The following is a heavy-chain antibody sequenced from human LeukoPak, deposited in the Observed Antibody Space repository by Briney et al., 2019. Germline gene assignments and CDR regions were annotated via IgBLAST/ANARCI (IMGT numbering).Heavy chain of an antibody. J-gene: IGHJ4*02. CDR1: GYSFSNYW. Sequence: GESLKISCEGSGYSFSNYWIGWVRQMPAKGLEWMGILYPGDYGTRYSPSFQGLVTISVDKSISTAYLQWSSLKASDTAMYYCAIPPGYCGNDCSFDHWGQGTLVTVSS. CDR3: AIPPGYCGNDCSFDH. CDR2: LYPGDYGT. D-gene: IGHD2-21*02. V-gene: IGHV5-51*01.